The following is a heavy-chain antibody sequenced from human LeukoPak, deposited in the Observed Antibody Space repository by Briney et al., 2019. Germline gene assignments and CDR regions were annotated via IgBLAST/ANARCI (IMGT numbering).Heavy chain of an antibody. D-gene: IGHD5-18*01. CDR1: GFTFSSYS. V-gene: IGHV3-21*01. CDR2: ISSSSSYI. CDR3: ARVPYSYGSRRYYFDY. Sequence: KTGGSLRLSCAASGFTFSSYSMNWVRQAPGKGLEWVSSISSSSSYIYYADSVKGRFTISRDNAKNSLYLQMNSLRAEDTAVYYCARVPYSYGSRRYYFDYWGQGTLVTVSS. J-gene: IGHJ4*02.